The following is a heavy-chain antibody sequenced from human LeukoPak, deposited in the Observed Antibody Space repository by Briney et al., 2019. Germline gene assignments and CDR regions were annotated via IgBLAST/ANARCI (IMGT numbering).Heavy chain of an antibody. CDR1: GGTFSSYA. D-gene: IGHD5-18*01. V-gene: IGHV1-69*05. CDR2: IIPIFGTA. Sequence: GSSVKVSCKASGGTFSSYAISWVRQAPGQGLEWMGGIIPIFGTANYAQKFQGRVTITTDESTSTAYMELSSLRSEDTAVYYCARYSYGTSSSYYYYMDVWGKGTTVTVSS. CDR3: ARYSYGTSSSYYYYMDV. J-gene: IGHJ6*03.